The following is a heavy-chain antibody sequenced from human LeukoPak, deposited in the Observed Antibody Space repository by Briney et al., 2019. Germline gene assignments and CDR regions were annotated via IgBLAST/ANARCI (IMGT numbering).Heavy chain of an antibody. CDR2: IYTGDRA. CDR1: GFSVINKY. D-gene: IGHD3-10*01. Sequence: GGSLRLSCAAPGFSVINKYVTWVRQAPGKGLEWVSVIYTGDRADYSDSVKGRFTISRDNFKNTLYLQMNNVRAEDSAVYYCVTDRDPHYGMHVWGQGTTVTVSS. CDR3: VTDRDPHYGMHV. J-gene: IGHJ6*02. V-gene: IGHV3-53*01.